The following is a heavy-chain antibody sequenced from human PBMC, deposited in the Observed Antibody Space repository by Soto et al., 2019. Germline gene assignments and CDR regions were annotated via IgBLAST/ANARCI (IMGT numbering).Heavy chain of an antibody. CDR3: ARPDYYDSSSDY. CDR2: IIPIFGTA. Sequence: ASVKVSCKASGGTFSSYAISWVRQAPGQGLEWMGGIIPIFGTANYAQKFQGRVTITADESTSTAYMELSSLRSEDTAVYYCARPDYYDSSSDYWGQGTLVTVSS. D-gene: IGHD3-22*01. J-gene: IGHJ4*02. CDR1: GGTFSSYA. V-gene: IGHV1-69*13.